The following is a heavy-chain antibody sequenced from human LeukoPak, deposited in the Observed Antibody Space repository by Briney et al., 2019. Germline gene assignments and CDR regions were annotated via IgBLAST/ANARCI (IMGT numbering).Heavy chain of an antibody. D-gene: IGHD3-22*01. CDR2: INPNSGGT. J-gene: IGHJ3*02. Sequence: GASMKVSCKASGYTFTGYYMHWVRQAPGQGLEWMGWINPNSGGTNYAQKFQGRVTMTRDTSISTAYMELSRLRSDDTAVYYCAREAAGYDSSGYAFDIWGQGTMVTVSS. CDR3: AREAAGYDSSGYAFDI. CDR1: GYTFTGYY. V-gene: IGHV1-2*02.